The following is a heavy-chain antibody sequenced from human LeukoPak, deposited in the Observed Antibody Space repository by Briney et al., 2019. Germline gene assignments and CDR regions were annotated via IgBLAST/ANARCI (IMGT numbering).Heavy chain of an antibody. D-gene: IGHD3-22*01. CDR3: AGELTRYYDSSGSSDY. CDR1: GFTFSSYG. V-gene: IGHV3-33*01. CDR2: IWYDGSKK. J-gene: IGHJ4*02. Sequence: GGSLRLSCAASGFTFSSYGMHWVRQAPGKGLEWVAVIWYDGSKKYYADSVKGRFNISRDNAKNSLYLQMNSLRDEDTAVYYCAGELTRYYDSSGSSDYWGQGTLVTVSS.